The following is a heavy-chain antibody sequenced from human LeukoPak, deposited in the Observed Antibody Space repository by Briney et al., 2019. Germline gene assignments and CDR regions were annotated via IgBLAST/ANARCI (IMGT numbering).Heavy chain of an antibody. CDR1: GFTFRTYA. D-gene: IGHD1-14*01. CDR2: IWPDGSKK. CDR3: AKISSSAEPNFDY. V-gene: IGHV3-33*06. Sequence: GRSLRLSCAAPGFTFRTYAMHWVRQAPGKGLEWVAFIWPDGSKKFYADSVKGRFTISRDNSNHTLYLQMNSLRPEDTALYFCAKISSSAEPNFDYWGQGILLTVSS. J-gene: IGHJ4*02.